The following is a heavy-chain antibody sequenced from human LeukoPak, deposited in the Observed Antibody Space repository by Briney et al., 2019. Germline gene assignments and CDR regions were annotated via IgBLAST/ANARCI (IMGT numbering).Heavy chain of an antibody. Sequence: GGSLRLSCAASGFTFSSYSMSWVRQAPGKGLEWVSAISGSGGSTYYADSVKGRFTISRDNSKNTLYLQMNGLRAEDTAVYYCAKDNYYDSSQGFDYWGQGTLVTVSS. D-gene: IGHD3-22*01. CDR1: GFTFSSYS. CDR2: ISGSGGST. CDR3: AKDNYYDSSQGFDY. J-gene: IGHJ4*02. V-gene: IGHV3-23*01.